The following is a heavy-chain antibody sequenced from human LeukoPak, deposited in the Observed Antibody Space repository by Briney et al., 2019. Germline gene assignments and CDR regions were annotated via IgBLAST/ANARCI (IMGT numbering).Heavy chain of an antibody. Sequence: EASVKVSCKTSGYSFTTYYIHWIRQAPGQGLEWMAVITPNNGRPTYAQKFQGRVTVTMDTSSSTVYMELSGLGSDDTAIYYCARDQIQVWYMVGRFDSWGQGTLVSVSS. D-gene: IGHD2-8*02. V-gene: IGHV1-46*01. CDR2: ITPNNGRP. J-gene: IGHJ4*02. CDR3: ARDQIQVWYMVGRFDS. CDR1: GYSFTTYY.